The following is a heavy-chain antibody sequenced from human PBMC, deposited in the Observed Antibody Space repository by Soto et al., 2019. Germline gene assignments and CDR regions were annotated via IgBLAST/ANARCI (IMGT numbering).Heavy chain of an antibody. CDR2: ISAYNGNT. V-gene: IGHV1-18*04. CDR3: ARDYCSSTRCYNLWFDP. D-gene: IGHD2-2*02. Sequence: QVQLVQSGAEVKKPGASVKVSCKASGYTFTSYGISWVRQAPGQGLEWMGWISAYNGNTNYAQKLQGRVTMTTDPSTSTAYMELRSLRSDDTAVYYCARDYCSSTRCYNLWFDPWGQGTLVTASS. J-gene: IGHJ5*02. CDR1: GYTFTSYG.